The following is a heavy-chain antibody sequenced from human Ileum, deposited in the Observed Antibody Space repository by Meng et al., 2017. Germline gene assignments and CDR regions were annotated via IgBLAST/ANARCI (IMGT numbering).Heavy chain of an antibody. V-gene: IGHV4-61*01. CDR2: GST. J-gene: IGHJ4*02. CDR3: ARDHWGSLDY. Sequence: RRQEPGPGLVRPSETLALTCTVSGASVSSKNGGWGWIRQPPGKGLEWIGYGSTNHNPSLKSRVTISVDTSKNQFFLTLNSVTAADTAIYYCARDHWGSLDYWGQGILVTVSS. D-gene: IGHD7-27*01. CDR1: GASVSSKNGG.